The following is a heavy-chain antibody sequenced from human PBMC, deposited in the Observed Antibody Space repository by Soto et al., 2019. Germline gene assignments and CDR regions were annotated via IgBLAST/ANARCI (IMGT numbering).Heavy chain of an antibody. CDR1: GGSISSGGYS. D-gene: IGHD3-10*01. V-gene: IGHV4-30-2*01. Sequence: SETLSLTCAVSGGSISSGGYSWSWIRQPPGKGLEWIGYIYHSGSTYYNPSLKSRVTISVDRSKNQFSLKLSSVTAADTAVYYCARGPRMTRGTYSYNGMDVWGQGTTVTVSS. CDR2: IYHSGST. J-gene: IGHJ6*02. CDR3: ARGPRMTRGTYSYNGMDV.